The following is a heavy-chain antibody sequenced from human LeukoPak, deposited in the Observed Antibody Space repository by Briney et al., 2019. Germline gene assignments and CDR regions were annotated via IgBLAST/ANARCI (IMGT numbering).Heavy chain of an antibody. J-gene: IGHJ6*03. CDR1: GFTFSGSA. Sequence: PGGSLRLSCAASGFTFSGSAIHWVRQASGKGLEWVGRIRSKSNSYATSYAASVKGRFTISRDDSKNTAYLQMNSLKTEDTAVYFCTRQETIKRIAVSGSSYYYYYMDVWGKGTTVTVSS. CDR2: IRSKSNSYAT. V-gene: IGHV3-73*01. CDR3: TRQETIKRIAVSGSSYYYYYMDV. D-gene: IGHD6-19*01.